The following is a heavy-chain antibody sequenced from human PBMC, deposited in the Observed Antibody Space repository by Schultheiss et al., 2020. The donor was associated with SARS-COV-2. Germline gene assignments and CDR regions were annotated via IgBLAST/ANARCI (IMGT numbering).Heavy chain of an antibody. CDR2: MNPNSGNT. D-gene: IGHD6-13*01. CDR3: ARDDLAAGGYYYGMDV. Sequence: ASVKVSCKASGYTFTSYDINWVRQATGQGLEWMGWMNPNSGNTGYAQKFQGRVTMTRDTSTSTAYMELRSLRSDDTAVYYCARDDLAAGGYYYGMDVWGQGTTVTVSS. J-gene: IGHJ6*02. CDR1: GYTFTSYD. V-gene: IGHV1-8*01.